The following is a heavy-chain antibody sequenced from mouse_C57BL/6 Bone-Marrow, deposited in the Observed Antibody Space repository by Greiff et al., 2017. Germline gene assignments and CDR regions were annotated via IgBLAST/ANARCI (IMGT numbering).Heavy chain of an antibody. CDR2: INPYHGGT. V-gene: IGHV1-19*01. Sequence: EVQLVESGPVLVKPGASVKMSCKASGYTFTDYYMNWVKQSHGKSLEWIGVINPYHGGTSYNQQFKGKATLTVDKSSSTAYMELNSLTCEDSAVYYCAIIAWFAYWGQGTLVTVSA. CDR1: GYTFTDYY. J-gene: IGHJ3*01. CDR3: AIIAWFAY.